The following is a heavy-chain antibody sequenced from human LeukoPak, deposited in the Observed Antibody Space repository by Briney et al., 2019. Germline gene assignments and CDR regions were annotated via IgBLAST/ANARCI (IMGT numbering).Heavy chain of an antibody. J-gene: IGHJ3*01. D-gene: IGHD6-13*01. V-gene: IGHV4-34*01. CDR3: ATPSYSSSWGTIDV. CDR2: ISIAGEI. CDR1: EGSLTGYF. Sequence: SETLSLTCAVYEGSLTGYFWSWLRQPPGKGLEWIGEISIAGEINYNPSLRSRVTISVDTSKNQFSLNLSSVTAADTALYYCATPSYSSSWGTIDVWGQGTMVTVSS.